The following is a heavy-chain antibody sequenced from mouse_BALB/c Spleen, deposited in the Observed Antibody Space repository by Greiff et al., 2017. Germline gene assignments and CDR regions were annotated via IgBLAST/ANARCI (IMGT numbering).Heavy chain of an antibody. J-gene: IGHJ4*01. V-gene: IGHV1S56*01. D-gene: IGHD2-3*01. CDR2: IYPGNVNT. CDR3: ARFLIYDGYYYYAMDY. Sequence: QVQLKESGPELVKPGASVRISCKASGYTFTSYYIHWVKQRPGQGLEWIGWIYPGNVNTKYNEKFKGKATLTADKSSSTAYMQLSSLTSEDSAVYFCARFLIYDGYYYYAMDYWGQGTSVTVSS. CDR1: GYTFTSYY.